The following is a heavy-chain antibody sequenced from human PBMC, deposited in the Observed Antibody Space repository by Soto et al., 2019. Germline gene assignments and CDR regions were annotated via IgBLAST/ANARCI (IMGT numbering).Heavy chain of an antibody. Sequence: GASVKVSCKASGYTFTSYAMHWVRQAPGQRLEWMGWINAGNGNTKYSQKIQGRVTITRDTSASTAYMELSSLRSEDTAVYFCAFFVVTMVRGVITPRGFDYWGQGTLVTAPQ. CDR2: INAGNGNT. V-gene: IGHV1-3*01. J-gene: IGHJ4*02. D-gene: IGHD3-10*01. CDR1: GYTFTSYA. CDR3: AFFVVTMVRGVITPRGFDY.